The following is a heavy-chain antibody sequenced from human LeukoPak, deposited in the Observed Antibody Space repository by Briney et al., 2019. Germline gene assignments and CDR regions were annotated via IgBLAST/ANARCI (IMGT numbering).Heavy chain of an antibody. J-gene: IGHJ4*02. Sequence: GGSLRLSCAASGFTFSSYAMSWVRQAPGKGLEWVSAISGTGSSTYSADSVKGRFTISRDNSKSTLYLQMNTLRAEDTAVYYCAKTALAVAGIVPVESELDYWGQGTLVTVSS. CDR2: ISGTGSST. CDR3: AKTALAVAGIVPVESELDY. V-gene: IGHV3-23*01. D-gene: IGHD6-19*01. CDR1: GFTFSSYA.